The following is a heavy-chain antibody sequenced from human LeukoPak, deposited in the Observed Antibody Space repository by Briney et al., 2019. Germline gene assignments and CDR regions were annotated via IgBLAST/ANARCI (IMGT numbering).Heavy chain of an antibody. D-gene: IGHD5-24*01. Sequence: GGSLRLSCAASGFTFSSYWMHWVRQAPGKGLEWVSVINSDGSTYYADSVKGRFTISRDYSKNTLYLQMDSLRGEDTAVYYCARDGSCREWGQGTLVTVSA. V-gene: IGHV3-66*01. CDR1: GFTFSSYW. CDR3: ARDGSCRE. CDR2: INSDGST. J-gene: IGHJ4*02.